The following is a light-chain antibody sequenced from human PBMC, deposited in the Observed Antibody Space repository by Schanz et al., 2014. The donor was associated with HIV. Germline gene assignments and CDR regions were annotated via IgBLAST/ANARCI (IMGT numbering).Light chain of an antibody. J-gene: IGKJ1*01. CDR3: QQYGNSPRT. Sequence: EIVLTQSPGSLSLSPGGRATLSCGASQRLSSSYLAWYQQKRDQPPRLVIYATSTRAAGISDRFSGTGSGTDFTLTISSLEPEDFAVYYCQQYGNSPRTFGQGTKVEI. V-gene: IGKV3-20*01. CDR1: QRLSSSY. CDR2: ATS.